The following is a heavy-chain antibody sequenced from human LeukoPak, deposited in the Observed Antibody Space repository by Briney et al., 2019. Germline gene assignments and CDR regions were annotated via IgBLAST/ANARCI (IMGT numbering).Heavy chain of an antibody. CDR1: GGTFSSYA. D-gene: IGHD3-22*01. J-gene: IGHJ4*02. V-gene: IGHV1-69*05. CDR2: IIPIFGTA. CDR3: ARESDYYDSSGYYDY. Sequence: SVKVSCKASGGTFSSYAISWVRQAPGQGLEWMGGIIPIFGTANYAQKFQGRVTMTTDTSTSTAYMELRSLRSDDTAVYYCARESDYYDSSGYYDYWGQGTLVTVSS.